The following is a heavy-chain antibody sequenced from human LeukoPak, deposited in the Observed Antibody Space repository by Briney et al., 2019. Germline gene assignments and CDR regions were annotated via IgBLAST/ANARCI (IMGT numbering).Heavy chain of an antibody. J-gene: IGHJ6*03. D-gene: IGHD3-10*01. CDR3: ARFMVRGVITTRYYYYYMDV. Sequence: ASVKVSCKASGYTFTGYYMHWVRQAPGQGLEWMGWINPNSGNTGYAQKSQGRVTMTRNTSISTAYMELSSLRSEDTAVYYCARFMVRGVITTRYYYYYMDVWGKGTTVTVSS. CDR1: GYTFTGYY. CDR2: INPNSGNT. V-gene: IGHV1-8*02.